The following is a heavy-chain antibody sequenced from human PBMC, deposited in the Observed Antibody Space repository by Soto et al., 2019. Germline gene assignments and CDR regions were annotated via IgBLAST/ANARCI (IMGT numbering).Heavy chain of an antibody. CDR3: AKSNVMIPFGGVIVSPTDYYYYGMDV. J-gene: IGHJ6*02. CDR1: GFTFSSYG. D-gene: IGHD3-16*02. CDR2: ISYDGSNK. Sequence: QVQLVESGGGVVQPGRSLRLSCAASGFTFSSYGMHWVRQAPGKGLEWVAVISYDGSNKYYADSVKGRFTISRDNSKNTLYLQMNSLRAEDTAVYYCAKSNVMIPFGGVIVSPTDYYYYGMDVWGQGTTVTVSS. V-gene: IGHV3-30*18.